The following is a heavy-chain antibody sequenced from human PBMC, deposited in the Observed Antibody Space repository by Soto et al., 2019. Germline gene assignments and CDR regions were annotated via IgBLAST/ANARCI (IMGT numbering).Heavy chain of an antibody. CDR3: ARREDGADVY. D-gene: IGHD2-8*01. CDR2: INPRGGST. J-gene: IGHJ4*02. V-gene: IGHV1-46*02. CDR1: GYPFNDYY. Sequence: QVHLVQSGAEVKIPGASVKVSCKTSGYPFNDYYMHWVRLAPGQGLGWMGMINPRGGSTSYPHKFQVSVTATRDTSTTTVYIELTRLRSEDTAVYYCARREDGADVYWGQGTVVTVSS.